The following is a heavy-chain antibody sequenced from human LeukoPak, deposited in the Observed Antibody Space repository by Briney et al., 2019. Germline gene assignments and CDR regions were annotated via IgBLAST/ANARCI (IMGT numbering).Heavy chain of an antibody. CDR2: VFRTGTT. Sequence: PSETLSLTCSVSGGSIASSSYYWGWIRQPPGKGLEWIGSVFRTGTTYYSASLKSRVSISVDTSKNDFALKLASVTAADTAVYYCARQVPAAVNYYFDYWGQGTLVTVSS. CDR1: GGSIASSSYY. D-gene: IGHD2-2*01. CDR3: ARQVPAAVNYYFDY. V-gene: IGHV4-39*01. J-gene: IGHJ4*02.